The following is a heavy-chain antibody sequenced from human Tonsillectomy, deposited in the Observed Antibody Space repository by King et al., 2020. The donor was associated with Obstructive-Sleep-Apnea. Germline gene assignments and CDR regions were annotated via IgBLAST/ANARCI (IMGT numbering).Heavy chain of an antibody. Sequence: VQLVESGGGLVQPGGSLRLSCAASGFTFRNSWMHWVRQAPGKGLVWGSHINKDESSTNYPDSVKGRFPLSRDNAKNTVYLQMNSLRAEDTAVYYCARDRGYIPDYWGQGTLVTVSS. CDR1: GFTFRNSW. D-gene: IGHD2-2*02. CDR2: INKDESST. J-gene: IGHJ4*02. V-gene: IGHV3-74*01. CDR3: ARDRGYIPDY.